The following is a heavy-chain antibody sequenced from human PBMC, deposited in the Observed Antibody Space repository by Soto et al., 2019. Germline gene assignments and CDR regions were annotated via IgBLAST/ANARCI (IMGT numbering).Heavy chain of an antibody. V-gene: IGHV4-39*01. Sequence: SETLSLTCTVSGGSISSSSYYWGWIRQPPGKGLEWIGSIYYSGSTYYNPSLKSRVTISVDTSKNQFSLKLSSVTAADTAVHYCARQLAVAGTFYYYYYGMDVWGQGTTVT. CDR3: ARQLAVAGTFYYYYYGMDV. CDR1: GGSISSSSYY. CDR2: IYYSGST. J-gene: IGHJ6*02. D-gene: IGHD6-19*01.